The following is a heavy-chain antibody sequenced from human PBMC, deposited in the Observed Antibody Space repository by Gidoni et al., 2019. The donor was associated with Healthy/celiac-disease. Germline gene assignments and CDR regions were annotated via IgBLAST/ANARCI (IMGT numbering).Heavy chain of an antibody. CDR2: IFSNDEK. D-gene: IGHD4-17*01. V-gene: IGHV2-26*01. Sequence: QVTLKESGPVLVKPTETLTLTCTVSGFSLSNARMGVSWIRQPPGKALEWLAHIFSNDEKSYSTSLKSRLTISKDTSKSQVVLTMTNMDPVDTATYYCARILYGDHAIDYWGQGTLVTVSS. CDR3: ARILYGDHAIDY. CDR1: GFSLSNARMG. J-gene: IGHJ4*02.